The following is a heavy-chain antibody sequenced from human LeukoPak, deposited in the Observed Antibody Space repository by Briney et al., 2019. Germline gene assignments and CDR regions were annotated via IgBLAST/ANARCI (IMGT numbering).Heavy chain of an antibody. CDR2: ISCDGSNK. CDR3: AKDTVLLWFGESGYFDY. V-gene: IGHV3-30*18. Sequence: PGGSLRLSCAASGFTFSSYGMHWVRQAPGKGLEWVAVISCDGSNKYYADSVKGRFTISRDNSKNTLYLQMNSLRAEDTAVYYCAKDTVLLWFGESGYFDYWGQGTLVTVSS. D-gene: IGHD3-10*01. CDR1: GFTFSSYG. J-gene: IGHJ4*02.